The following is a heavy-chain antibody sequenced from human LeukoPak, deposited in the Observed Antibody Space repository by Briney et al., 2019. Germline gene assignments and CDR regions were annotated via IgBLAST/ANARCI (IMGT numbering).Heavy chain of an antibody. J-gene: IGHJ4*02. CDR2: FYSSGTT. D-gene: IGHD2-8*01. V-gene: IGHV4-4*07. Sequence: SETLSLTCTFSGGSISIYYWSWIRQPAGKGLECIGRFYSSGTTNYNPSLKSRVTMSVDTSKSQFSLKLTSVTAADTAVYYCARDNGGWYFDYWGQGTLVTVSS. CDR1: GGSISIYY. CDR3: ARDNGGWYFDY.